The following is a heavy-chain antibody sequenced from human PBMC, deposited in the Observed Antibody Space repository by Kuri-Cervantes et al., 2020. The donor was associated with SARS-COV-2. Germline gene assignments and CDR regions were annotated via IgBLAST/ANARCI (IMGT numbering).Heavy chain of an antibody. CDR1: GFTFSSYG. CDR3: ARGIRGSWYVFDY. V-gene: IGHV3-33*08. Sequence: GESLKISCAASGFTFSSYGMHWVRQAPGKGLEWVAVIWYDGSNKHYADSVKGRFTISRDNSKNTLYLQMNSLRAEDTAVYYCARGIRGSWYVFDYWGQGTLVTVSS. CDR2: IWYDGSNK. D-gene: IGHD6-13*01. J-gene: IGHJ4*02.